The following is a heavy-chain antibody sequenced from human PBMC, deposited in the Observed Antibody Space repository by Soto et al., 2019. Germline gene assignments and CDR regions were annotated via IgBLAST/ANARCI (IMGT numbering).Heavy chain of an antibody. Sequence: PGGSLRLSCAASGFTFSNYAMSWVRQAPGKGLEWVSSITGSGDYTYYPDSVKGRFTISRDNSKNTLYLQMNSLRAEDTAVYYCAKARYYDSTGYLYYFDYWGQGTLVTVSS. CDR2: ITGSGDYT. V-gene: IGHV3-23*01. D-gene: IGHD3-22*01. J-gene: IGHJ4*02. CDR3: AKARYYDSTGYLYYFDY. CDR1: GFTFSNYA.